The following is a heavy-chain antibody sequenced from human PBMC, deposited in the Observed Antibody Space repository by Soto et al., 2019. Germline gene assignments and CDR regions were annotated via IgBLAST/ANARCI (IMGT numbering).Heavy chain of an antibody. CDR2: ISGSGGST. Sequence: GGSLRLSCAASGFTFSSYAMSWVRQAPGKGLEWVSAISGSGGSTYYADSVKGRFTISRDNSKNTLYLQMNSLRAEDTAVYYCAKDKYYYDSSGYSENYWGQGTLVTV. CDR1: GFTFSSYA. CDR3: AKDKYYYDSSGYSENY. D-gene: IGHD3-22*01. V-gene: IGHV3-23*01. J-gene: IGHJ4*02.